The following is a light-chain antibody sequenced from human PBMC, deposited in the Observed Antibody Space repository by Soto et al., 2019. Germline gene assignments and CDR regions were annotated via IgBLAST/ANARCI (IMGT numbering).Light chain of an antibody. Sequence: EIVLTQSPTTPSLSPGGRATLPCLASQSVSNYFVWYQQKPGQAPRLLIYDASKRATGIPARFSGSGSGTDFNLTISTLEPEDFAVYYCQQRQYWPPITFGQGTRLENK. J-gene: IGKJ5*01. CDR1: QSVSNY. CDR3: QQRQYWPPIT. CDR2: DAS. V-gene: IGKV3-11*01.